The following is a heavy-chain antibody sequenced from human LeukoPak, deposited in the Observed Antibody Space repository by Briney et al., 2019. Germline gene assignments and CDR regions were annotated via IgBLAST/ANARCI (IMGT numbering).Heavy chain of an antibody. V-gene: IGHV4-61*08. Sequence: SETLSLTCTVSGGSISSGDYYWSWIRQPPGKGLEWIGYIYYSGSTNYNPSLKSRVTISVDTSKNQFSLKLSSVTAADTAVYYCASPGYCSGGSCYSGVDYWGQGTLVTVSS. CDR2: IYYSGST. J-gene: IGHJ4*02. CDR1: GGSISSGDYY. CDR3: ASPGYCSGGSCYSGVDY. D-gene: IGHD2-15*01.